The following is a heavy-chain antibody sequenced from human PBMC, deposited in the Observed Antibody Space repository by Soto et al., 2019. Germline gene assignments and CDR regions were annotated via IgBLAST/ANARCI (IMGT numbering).Heavy chain of an antibody. J-gene: IGHJ4*02. V-gene: IGHV1-3*05. CDR2: INAGNGNT. D-gene: IGHD2-21*02. CDR1: VYTFTSYA. Sequence: QVQLVQSGADEKKPWASVKVSCKASVYTFTSYAMHWVRQAPGQRLEWMGWINAGNGNTKYSQKFQGRVTITRDTSASTAYMELSSLRSEDTAVYYCARSIVVVTALDYWGQGTLVTVSS. CDR3: ARSIVVVTALDY.